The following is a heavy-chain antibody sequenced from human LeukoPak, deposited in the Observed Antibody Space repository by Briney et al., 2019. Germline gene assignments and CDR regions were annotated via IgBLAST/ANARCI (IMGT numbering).Heavy chain of an antibody. D-gene: IGHD3-10*01. Sequence: ASVKVSCKVSGYTLTELSNHWVRQAPGKGLEWMGSFAPEDGETIYSQKFQGRVTMTEDTSTDTVYMELSSLSSDDTAVYHCATDPNYYGSGSLDYWGQGTLVNVSS. CDR3: ATDPNYYGSGSLDY. CDR1: GYTLTELS. J-gene: IGHJ4*02. V-gene: IGHV1-24*01. CDR2: FAPEDGET.